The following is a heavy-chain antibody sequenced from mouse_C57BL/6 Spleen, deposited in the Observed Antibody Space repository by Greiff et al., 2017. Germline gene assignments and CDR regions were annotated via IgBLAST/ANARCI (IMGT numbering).Heavy chain of an antibody. V-gene: IGHV1-15*01. J-gene: IGHJ4*01. Sequence: VQLQQSGAELVRPGASVTLSCKASGYTFTDYEMHWVKQTPVHGLEWIGAIDPATGGTAYNQKFKGKAILTADKSSSTAYMELRSLTSEDSAVYYCTREVATNAMDYWGQGTSVTVSS. D-gene: IGHD1-1*01. CDR1: GYTFTDYE. CDR2: IDPATGGT. CDR3: TREVATNAMDY.